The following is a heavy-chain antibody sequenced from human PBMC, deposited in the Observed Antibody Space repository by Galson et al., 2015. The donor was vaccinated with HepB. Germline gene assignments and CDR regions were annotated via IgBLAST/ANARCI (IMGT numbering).Heavy chain of an antibody. D-gene: IGHD6-19*01. CDR2: ISAYNVTT. V-gene: IGHV1-18*01. J-gene: IGHJ5*02. Sequence: SVKVSCKASGYTFTSYGISWVRQAPEPELEWMGWISAYNVTTNYAQKLQGIVTMTTDTSTSSANTEIRSLRSDDTAVYYCARVYRSSGWVVRGGWFERGGRGTLVTVYS. CDR3: ARVYRSSGWVVRGGWFER. CDR1: GYTFTSYG.